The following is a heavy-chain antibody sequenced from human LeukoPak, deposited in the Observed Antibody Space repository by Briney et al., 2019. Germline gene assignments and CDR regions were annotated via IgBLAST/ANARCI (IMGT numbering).Heavy chain of an antibody. CDR2: INHSGST. CDR3: ARGRIGGLDY. Sequence: SETLSLTCAVYGGSFSGYYWSWIREPPGKGLEWIGEINHSGSTNYNPSLKSRVTISVDTSKNQFSLKLSSVTAADTAVYYCARGRIGGLDYWGQGTLVIVSS. J-gene: IGHJ4*02. CDR1: GGSFSGYY. V-gene: IGHV4-34*01.